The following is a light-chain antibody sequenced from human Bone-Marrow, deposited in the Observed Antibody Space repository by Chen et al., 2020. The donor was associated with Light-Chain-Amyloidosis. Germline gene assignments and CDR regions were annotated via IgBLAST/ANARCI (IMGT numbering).Light chain of an antibody. CDR3: QSYQGSSQGV. J-gene: IGLJ3*02. Sequence: NFMLTQPHSVSESPGKTVIISCTRSSGSIATNYVQWYQQRPGSSPTTVIYEDDQRPSGVPDRFSRSNDRSSNSASLTISGLKTEDEADYYCQSYQGSSQGVFGGGTKLTVL. V-gene: IGLV6-57*01. CDR1: SGSIATNY. CDR2: EDD.